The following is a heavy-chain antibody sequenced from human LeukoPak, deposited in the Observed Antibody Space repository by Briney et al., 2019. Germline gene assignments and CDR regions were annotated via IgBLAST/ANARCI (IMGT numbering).Heavy chain of an antibody. V-gene: IGHV1-3*01. D-gene: IGHD6-19*01. J-gene: IGHJ6*02. CDR3: AREVAVAGYYYYGMDV. CDR1: GYTFTSYA. CDR2: INAGNGNT. Sequence: VASVKVSCKASGYTFTSYAMHWVRQAPGQRLEWMGWINAGNGNTKYSQKFQGRVTITRDTSASTAYMELSSLRSEDTAVYYCAREVAVAGYYYYGMDVWGQGTTVTVSS.